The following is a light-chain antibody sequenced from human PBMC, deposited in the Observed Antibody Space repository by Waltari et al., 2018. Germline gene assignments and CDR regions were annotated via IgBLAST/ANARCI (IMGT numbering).Light chain of an antibody. J-gene: IGLJ2*01. CDR2: EVG. V-gene: IGLV2-8*01. Sequence: QSALTQPPSASGSPGQSVTIPCTGTSSDVGSYNSVSWYQQHPANAPNLVISEVGKRPSGIPDRFSDSKSGNTASLTVSGLQAEDEADYFCSSYAGNNILIFGGGTKLTVL. CDR3: SSYAGNNILI. CDR1: SSDVGSYNS.